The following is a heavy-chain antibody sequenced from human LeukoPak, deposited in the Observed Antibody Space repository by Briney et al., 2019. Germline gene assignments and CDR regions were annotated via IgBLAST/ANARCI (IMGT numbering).Heavy chain of an antibody. J-gene: IGHJ3*02. V-gene: IGHV4-34*01. D-gene: IGHD1-1*01. CDR1: GGSFSGYY. CDR3: ARVGFTDDDDGAFDI. CDR2: INHSGST. Sequence: SETLSLTCAVYGGSFSGYYWSWIRQPPGKGLEWIGEINHSGSTNYNPSLKSRVTISVDTSKNQFSLKLSSVTAADTAVYYCARVGFTDDDDGAFDIWGQGTMVTVSS.